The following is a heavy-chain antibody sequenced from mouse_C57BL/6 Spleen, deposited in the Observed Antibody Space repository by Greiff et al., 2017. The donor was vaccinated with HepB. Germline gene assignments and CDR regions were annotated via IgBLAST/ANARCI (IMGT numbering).Heavy chain of an antibody. Sequence: QVQLKQSGAELVKPGASVKISCKASGYAFSSYWMNWVKQRPGKGLEWIGQIYPGDGDTNYNGKFKGKATLTADKSSSTAYMQISSLSSEDSAVYFCARSPLTGSYAMDYWGQGTSVTVSS. CDR2: IYPGDGDT. D-gene: IGHD4-1*01. J-gene: IGHJ4*01. CDR3: ARSPLTGSYAMDY. V-gene: IGHV1-80*01. CDR1: GYAFSSYW.